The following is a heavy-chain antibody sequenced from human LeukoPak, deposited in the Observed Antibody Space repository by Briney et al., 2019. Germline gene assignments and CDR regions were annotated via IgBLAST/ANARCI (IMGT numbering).Heavy chain of an antibody. CDR2: ISYDGSNK. CDR3: AKVPGARIAVAHYYLDY. Sequence: GGSLRLSCAASGFTFSSYGMHWVRQAPGKGLEWVAVISYDGSNKYYTDSVKGRFTISRDNSKNTLYLQMNSLRAEDTAVYYCAKVPGARIAVAHYYLDYWGQGTLVTVSS. CDR1: GFTFSSYG. J-gene: IGHJ4*02. D-gene: IGHD6-19*01. V-gene: IGHV3-30*18.